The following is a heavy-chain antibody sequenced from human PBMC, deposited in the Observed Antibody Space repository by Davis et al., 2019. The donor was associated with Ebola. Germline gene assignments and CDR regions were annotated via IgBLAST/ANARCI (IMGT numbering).Heavy chain of an antibody. V-gene: IGHV3-48*02. J-gene: IGHJ4*02. D-gene: IGHD6-6*01. Sequence: GESLKISCAASGFTFSSYSMNWVRQAPGKGLEWVSYISSSSSTIYYADSVKGRFTISRDNAKNSLYLQMNSLRDEDTAVYYCARAGGRMSIAALAGHFDYWGQGTLVTVSS. CDR1: GFTFSSYS. CDR3: ARAGGRMSIAALAGHFDY. CDR2: ISSSSSTI.